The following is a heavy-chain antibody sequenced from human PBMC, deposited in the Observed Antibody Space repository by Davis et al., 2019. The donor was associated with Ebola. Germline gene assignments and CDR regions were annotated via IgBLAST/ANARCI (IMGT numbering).Heavy chain of an antibody. J-gene: IGHJ4*02. CDR3: HPITMIDY. CDR2: ISWNSGSI. D-gene: IGHD3-22*01. CDR1: GFTFDDYA. V-gene: IGHV3-9*01. Sequence: SLKISCAASGFTFDDYAMHWVRQAPGKGLEWVSGISWNSGSIGYADSVKGRFTISRDNAKNSLYLQMNSLRAEDTAVYYCHPITMIDYWGQGTLVTVSS.